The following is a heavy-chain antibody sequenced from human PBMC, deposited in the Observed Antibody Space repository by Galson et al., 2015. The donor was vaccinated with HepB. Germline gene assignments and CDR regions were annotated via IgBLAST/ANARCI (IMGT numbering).Heavy chain of an antibody. CDR1: GFTFRNYW. V-gene: IGHV3-7*01. CDR3: ARDAGGIVH. J-gene: IGHJ4*02. CDR2: INQDGSEK. Sequence: SLRLSCAASGFTFRNYWMSWVRQAPGKGLEWVANINQDGSEKNYVDSVKGRFTISRDNAKKSLDLQMNRLRVEDTATYYCARDAGGIVHWGQGTLVTVSS. D-gene: IGHD2-15*01.